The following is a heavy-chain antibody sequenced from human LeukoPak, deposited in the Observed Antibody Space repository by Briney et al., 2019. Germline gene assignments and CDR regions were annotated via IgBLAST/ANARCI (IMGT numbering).Heavy chain of an antibody. J-gene: IGHJ4*02. CDR3: ARGLVDTAMVFDY. Sequence: SETLSLTCTVSGGSISSYYWSWIRQPPGKGLEWIGYIYYSESTNYNPSLKSRVTISVDTSKNQFSLKLSSVTAADTAVYYCARGLVDTAMVFDYWGQGTLVTVSS. CDR1: GGSISSYY. V-gene: IGHV4-59*01. D-gene: IGHD5-18*01. CDR2: IYYSEST.